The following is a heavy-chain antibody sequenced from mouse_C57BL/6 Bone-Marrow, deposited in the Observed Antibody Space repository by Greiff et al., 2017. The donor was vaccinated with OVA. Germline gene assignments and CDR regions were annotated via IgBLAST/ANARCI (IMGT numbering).Heavy chain of an antibody. D-gene: IGHD1-1*01. CDR1: GFTFSSYA. V-gene: IGHV5-4*01. J-gene: IGHJ3*01. CDR2: ISDGGSYT. Sequence: EVHLVESGGGLVKPGGSLKLSCAASGFTFSSYAMSWVRQTPEKRLEWVATISDGGSYTYYPDNVKGRFTISRDNAKNNLYLQMSHLKSEDTAMYYCARGLYYYGSSYVGFAYWGQGTLVTVSA. CDR3: ARGLYYYGSSYVGFAY.